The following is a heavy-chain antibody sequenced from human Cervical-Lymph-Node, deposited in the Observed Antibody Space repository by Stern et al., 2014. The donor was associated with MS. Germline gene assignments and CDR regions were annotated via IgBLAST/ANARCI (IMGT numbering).Heavy chain of an antibody. CDR2: IYWDDDK. CDR3: AHRGPIGSSWYGVEAFDI. CDR1: GFSLSTSGVG. D-gene: IGHD6-13*01. V-gene: IGHV2-5*02. Sequence: QVTLKESGPTLVKPTQTLTLTCTFSGFSLSTSGVGVGWIRQPPGKALEWLAIIYWDDDKRYSPSLKSRLTITKDTSKNQVVLTMTNMDPVDTATYYCAHRGPIGSSWYGVEAFDIWGQGTMVTVSS. J-gene: IGHJ3*02.